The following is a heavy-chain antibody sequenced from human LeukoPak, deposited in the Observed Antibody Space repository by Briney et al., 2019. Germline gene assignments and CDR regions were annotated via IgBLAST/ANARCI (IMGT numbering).Heavy chain of an antibody. V-gene: IGHV4-59*01. D-gene: IGHD3-22*01. Sequence: SETLSLTCTVSGGSNRSYYWSWIRQPPGKGLEWIGYIYYSGSTNYNPSLRSRVTISVDTSKNQFSLKLSSVTAADTAVYYCTRSGYYDRGTYNWWFDPWGQGTLVTVSS. CDR1: GGSNRSYY. CDR3: TRSGYYDRGTYNWWFDP. J-gene: IGHJ5*02. CDR2: IYYSGST.